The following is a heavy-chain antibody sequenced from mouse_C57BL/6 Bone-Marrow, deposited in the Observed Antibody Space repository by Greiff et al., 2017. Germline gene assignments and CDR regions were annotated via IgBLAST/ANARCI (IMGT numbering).Heavy chain of an antibody. D-gene: IGHD2-4*01. CDR1: GYTFTDYY. V-gene: IGHV1-19*01. CDR2: INPYNGGT. J-gene: IGHJ4*01. Sequence: EVKLQESGPVLVKPGASVKMSCKASGYTFTDYYLNWVKQSHGKSLEWIGVINPYNGGTSYKQKFKGKATLTVDKSSSTAYMELNSLTSEDSAVYYCARGADYPYAMDYWGPGTSVTVSS. CDR3: ARGADYPYAMDY.